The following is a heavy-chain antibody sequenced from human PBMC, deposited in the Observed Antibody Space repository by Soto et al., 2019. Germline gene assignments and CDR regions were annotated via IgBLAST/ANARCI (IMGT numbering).Heavy chain of an antibody. CDR2: ISGSGGST. CDR1: GFTFSSYA. J-gene: IGHJ6*03. V-gene: IGHV3-23*01. CDR3: AKEQPLSSGWDYYYYYYMDV. D-gene: IGHD6-19*01. Sequence: GGSLRLSCAASGFTFSSYAMSWVRQAPGKGLEWVSAISGSGGSTYYADSVKGRFTISRDNSKNTLYLQMNSLRAEDTAVYYCAKEQPLSSGWDYYYYYYMDVWGKGTTVTVSS.